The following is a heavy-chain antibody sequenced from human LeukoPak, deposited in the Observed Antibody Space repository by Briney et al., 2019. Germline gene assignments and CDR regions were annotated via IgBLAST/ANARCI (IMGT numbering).Heavy chain of an antibody. J-gene: IGHJ5*02. CDR2: IYYSGST. CDR1: GGSISSSSYY. V-gene: IGHV4-39*01. D-gene: IGHD6-13*01. CDR3: ARAQQLFDP. Sequence: SETLSLTCTVSGGSISSSSYYWGWIRQPSGKGLEWIGSIYYSGSTYYNPSLKSRVTISVDTSKNQFSLKLSSVTAADTAVYYCARAQQLFDPWGQGTLVTVSS.